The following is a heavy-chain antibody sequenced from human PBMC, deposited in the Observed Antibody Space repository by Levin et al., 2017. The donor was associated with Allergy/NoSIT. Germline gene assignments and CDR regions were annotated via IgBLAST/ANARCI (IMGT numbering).Heavy chain of an antibody. CDR1: GYTFTSYG. Sequence: GGSLRLSCKASGYTFTSYGISWVRQAPGQGLEWMGWISAYNGNTNYAQKLQGRVTMTTDTSTSTAYMELRSLRSDDTAVYYCARRSSGPWGAFDIWGQGTMVTVSS. CDR3: ARRSSGPWGAFDI. V-gene: IGHV1-18*01. J-gene: IGHJ3*02. CDR2: ISAYNGNT. D-gene: IGHD6-19*01.